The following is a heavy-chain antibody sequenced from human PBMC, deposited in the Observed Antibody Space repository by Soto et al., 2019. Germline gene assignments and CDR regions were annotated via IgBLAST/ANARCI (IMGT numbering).Heavy chain of an antibody. CDR3: ARQYCGGDCYGDAFDI. CDR1: GFTVSSNY. CDR2: IYSGGST. D-gene: IGHD2-21*02. J-gene: IGHJ3*02. V-gene: IGHV3-53*01. Sequence: PGGSLRLSSEASGFTVSSNYMSWVRQAPGKGLEWVSVIYSGGSTYYADSVKGRFTISRDNSKNTLYLQTNSLRAEDTAVYYCARQYCGGDCYGDAFDIWGQGTMVTVSS.